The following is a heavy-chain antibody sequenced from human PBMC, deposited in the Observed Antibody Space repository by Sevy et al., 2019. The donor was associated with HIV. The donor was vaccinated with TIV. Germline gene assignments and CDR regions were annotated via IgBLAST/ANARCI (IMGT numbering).Heavy chain of an antibody. Sequence: GGSLRLSCAASGFTFSSYWMSWVRQAPGKGLEWVANIKQDGSEKYYVDSVKGRFTISRDNAKNSLCLQMNSLRAEDTAVYYCARDGYNSQFDYWGQGTLVTVSS. D-gene: IGHD5-12*01. V-gene: IGHV3-7*03. CDR2: IKQDGSEK. J-gene: IGHJ4*02. CDR3: ARDGYNSQFDY. CDR1: GFTFSSYW.